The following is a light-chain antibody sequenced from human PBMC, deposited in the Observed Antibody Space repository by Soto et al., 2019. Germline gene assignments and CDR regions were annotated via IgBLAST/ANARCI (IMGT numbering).Light chain of an antibody. Sequence: EIVMTQSPANLSVSPGERATLSCRASQSVSSNLAWYQQKPGQGTRLLIYGASTRATSIPARFSGSGSGTEFTLTINSLQSEDFAVYYCQQDNKWPPYTFGQGTKLEIK. V-gene: IGKV3-15*01. CDR2: GAS. CDR1: QSVSSN. CDR3: QQDNKWPPYT. J-gene: IGKJ2*01.